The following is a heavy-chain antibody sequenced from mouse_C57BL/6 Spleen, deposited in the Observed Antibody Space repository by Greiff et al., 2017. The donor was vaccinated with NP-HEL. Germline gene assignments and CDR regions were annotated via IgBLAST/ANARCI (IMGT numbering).Heavy chain of an antibody. J-gene: IGHJ2*01. V-gene: IGHV1-42*01. CDR2: INPSTGGT. Sequence: EVKLMESGPELVKPGASVKISCKASGYSFTGYYMNWVKQSPEKSLEWIGEINPSTGGTTYNQKFKAKATLTVDKSSSTAYIQLKSLTSEDSAVYYCARRGGNLFDYWGQGTTLTVSS. CDR3: ARRGGNLFDY. CDR1: GYSFTGYY. D-gene: IGHD2-1*01.